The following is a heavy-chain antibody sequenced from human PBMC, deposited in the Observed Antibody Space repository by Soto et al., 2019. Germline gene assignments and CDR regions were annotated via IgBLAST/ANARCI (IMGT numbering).Heavy chain of an antibody. D-gene: IGHD3-16*01. CDR3: ATGGSHNWGSAFDI. CDR2: FDPEDGET. CDR1: GYTLTELS. Sequence: ASVNVSCKVSGYTLTELSMHWVRQAPGKGLEWMGGFDPEDGETIYAQKFQGRVTMTEDTSTDTAYMELSSLRSEDTAVYYCATGGSHNWGSAFDIWGQGTMVTVSS. V-gene: IGHV1-24*01. J-gene: IGHJ3*02.